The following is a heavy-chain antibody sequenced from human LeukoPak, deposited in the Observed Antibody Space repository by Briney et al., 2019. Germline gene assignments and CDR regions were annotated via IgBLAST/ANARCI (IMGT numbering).Heavy chain of an antibody. CDR3: ARDGILWFRELLGMDV. CDR1: GFTFSSYS. D-gene: IGHD3-10*01. J-gene: IGHJ6*02. V-gene: IGHV3-48*04. Sequence: GGSLRLSCAASGFTFSSYSMNWVRQAPGKGLEWVSYISSSSSTIYYADSVKGRFTISRDNAKNSLYLQMNSLRAEDTAVYYCARDGILWFRELLGMDVWGQGTTVTVSS. CDR2: ISSSSSTI.